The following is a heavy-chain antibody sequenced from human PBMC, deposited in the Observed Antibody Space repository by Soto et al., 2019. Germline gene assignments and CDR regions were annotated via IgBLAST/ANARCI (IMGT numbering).Heavy chain of an antibody. J-gene: IGHJ4*02. CDR1: GFTVSSNY. CDR3: ARERFSNYYFDY. Sequence: PGGSLRLSCAASGFTVSSNYMSWVRQAPGKGLEWVSVIYSGGSTYYADSVKGRFTISRDNSKNTLYLQMNSLRAEDTAVYYCARERFSNYYFDYWGQGTLVTVSS. V-gene: IGHV3-53*01. D-gene: IGHD3-3*01. CDR2: IYSGGST.